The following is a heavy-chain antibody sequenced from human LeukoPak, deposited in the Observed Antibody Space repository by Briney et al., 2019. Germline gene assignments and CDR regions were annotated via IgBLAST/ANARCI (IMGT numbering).Heavy chain of an antibody. D-gene: IGHD6-13*01. CDR1: GYTFTSYG. Sequence: ASVKVSCKASGYTFTSYGISWVRQAPGQGLEWMGWISAYNGNTNYAQKLQGRVTMTTDTSTSTAYMELRSLRSDDTAVYYCARVRKGIAAAVGDYFDYWGQGTLVTVSS. CDR2: ISAYNGNT. CDR3: ARVRKGIAAAVGDYFDY. V-gene: IGHV1-18*01. J-gene: IGHJ4*02.